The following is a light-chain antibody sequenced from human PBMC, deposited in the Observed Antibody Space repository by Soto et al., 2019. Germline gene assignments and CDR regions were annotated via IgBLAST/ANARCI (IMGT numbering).Light chain of an antibody. CDR2: EGS. Sequence: QSALTQPASVSGSARQSITISCTGTSSDVGSYDLVSWYQQHPGKAPKLMIYEGSKRPSGVSNRFSGSKSGNTASLTISGLQAEDEADYYCCSYAGDSTLVFGGGTKVTVL. CDR3: CSYAGDSTLV. CDR1: SSDVGSYDL. V-gene: IGLV2-23*01. J-gene: IGLJ2*01.